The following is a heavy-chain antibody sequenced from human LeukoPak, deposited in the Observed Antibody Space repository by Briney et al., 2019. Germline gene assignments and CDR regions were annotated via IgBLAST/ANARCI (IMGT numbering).Heavy chain of an antibody. Sequence: PGGSLRLSCAASGFTFSDYYMSWIRQAPGKGLEWVLYISSSGSTIYYADSVKGRFTISRDNAKNSLYLQMNSLRAEDTAVYYCARDRTYYYDSSGSGGDGYWGQGTLVTVSS. CDR1: GFTFSDYY. V-gene: IGHV3-11*01. D-gene: IGHD3-22*01. J-gene: IGHJ4*02. CDR2: ISSSGSTI. CDR3: ARDRTYYYDSSGSGGDGY.